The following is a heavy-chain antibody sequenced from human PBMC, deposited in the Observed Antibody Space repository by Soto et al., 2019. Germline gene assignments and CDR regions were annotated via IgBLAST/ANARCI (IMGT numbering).Heavy chain of an antibody. CDR1: GGSISSYY. CDR3: ARNDILTVYGMDV. V-gene: IGHV4-59*01. CDR2: IYYSGST. J-gene: IGHJ6*02. D-gene: IGHD3-9*01. Sequence: PSETLSLTCTVSGGSISSYYWSWIRQPPGKGLEWIGYIYYSGSTNYNPSLKSRVTISVDTSKNQFSLKLSSVTAADTAVYYCARNDILTVYGMDVWGQGTTVTSP.